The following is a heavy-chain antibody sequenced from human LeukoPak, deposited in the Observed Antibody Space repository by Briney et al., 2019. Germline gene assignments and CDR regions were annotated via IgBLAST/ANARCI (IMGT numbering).Heavy chain of an antibody. CDR3: ADGGSIQYSSSQEGDY. Sequence: TGGSLRLSCAASGFTFSSYGMHWVRQAPGKGLEWVAFIRYDGSNKYYADSVKGRFTISRDNSKNTLYLQMNSLRAEDTAVYYCADGGSIQYSSSQEGDYWGQGTLVTVSS. D-gene: IGHD6-13*01. CDR2: IRYDGSNK. J-gene: IGHJ4*02. V-gene: IGHV3-30*02. CDR1: GFTFSSYG.